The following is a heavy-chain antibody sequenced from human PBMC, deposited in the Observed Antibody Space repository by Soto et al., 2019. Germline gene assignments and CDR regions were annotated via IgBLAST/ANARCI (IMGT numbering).Heavy chain of an antibody. CDR1: GFTFSSYG. CDR3: ARGRFGESHDY. Sequence: QVQLVESGGGVVQPGRSLRLSCAASGFTFSSYGMHWVRQAPGKGLEWVAVIWYDGSNKYYADSVKGRFTISRDNSKNTLYVQMNSLRAEDTAVYYCARGRFGESHDYWDQGTLVTVSS. V-gene: IGHV3-33*01. D-gene: IGHD3-10*01. J-gene: IGHJ4*02. CDR2: IWYDGSNK.